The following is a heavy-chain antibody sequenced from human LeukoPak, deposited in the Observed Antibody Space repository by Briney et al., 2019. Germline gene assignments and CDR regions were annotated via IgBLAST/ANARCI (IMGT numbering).Heavy chain of an antibody. CDR2: IYYSGST. Sequence: SETLSLTCTVSGGSISSGTYYWGWIRQPPGKGLEWIGSIYYSGSTYYNPSLKSRVTISVDTSKNQFSLKLSSVTAADTAVYYCARNLNQGGSYPSGMDVWGQGTTVTVSS. CDR1: GGSISSGTYY. J-gene: IGHJ6*02. CDR3: ARNLNQGGSYPSGMDV. D-gene: IGHD1-26*01. V-gene: IGHV4-39*07.